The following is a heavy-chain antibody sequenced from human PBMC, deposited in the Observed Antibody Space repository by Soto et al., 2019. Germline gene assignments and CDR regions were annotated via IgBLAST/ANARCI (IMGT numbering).Heavy chain of an antibody. V-gene: IGHV3-33*01. CDR1: GFTFSNYG. D-gene: IGHD3-10*01. J-gene: IGHJ6*02. CDR3: ARDDVYSGNGMEV. CDR2: ILNDGSNR. Sequence: QVQLVESGGGVVQPGRSLRLSCAASGFTFSNYGMHWVRQAPGKGLEWVAVILNDGSNRYHADSVKDRFTISRDNSKNRLYLQRNSLRAEDTAVYYCARDDVYSGNGMEVWGQGTTVTVS.